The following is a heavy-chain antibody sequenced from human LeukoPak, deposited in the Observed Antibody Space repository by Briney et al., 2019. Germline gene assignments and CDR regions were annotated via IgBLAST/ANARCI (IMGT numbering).Heavy chain of an antibody. J-gene: IGHJ4*02. CDR2: VSGSGSST. CDR1: GFTFSSYA. D-gene: IGHD6-19*01. CDR3: ARDQWDSSGWYRNY. V-gene: IGHV3-23*01. Sequence: PGGSLRLSCVASGFTFSSYAMSWVRQAPGKGLEWVSTVSGSGSSTYYADSVKGRFAISGDNSKNTLYLQMNSLRAEDTAVYYCARDQWDSSGWYRNYWGQGTLVTVSS.